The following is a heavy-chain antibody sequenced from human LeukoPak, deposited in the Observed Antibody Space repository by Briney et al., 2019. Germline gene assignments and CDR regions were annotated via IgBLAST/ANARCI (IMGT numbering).Heavy chain of an antibody. D-gene: IGHD6-13*01. V-gene: IGHV1-8*03. CDR2: MNPNSGNT. J-gene: IGHJ6*03. CDR1: GYTFTSYD. Sequence: ASVKVSCKASGYTFTSYDINWVRQATGQGLEWMGWMNPNSGNTGYAQKFQGRVTITRNTSISTAYMELSSLRSEDTAVYYCARMDAEQQLWPVNYYYMDVWGKGTTVTVSS. CDR3: ARMDAEQQLWPVNYYYMDV.